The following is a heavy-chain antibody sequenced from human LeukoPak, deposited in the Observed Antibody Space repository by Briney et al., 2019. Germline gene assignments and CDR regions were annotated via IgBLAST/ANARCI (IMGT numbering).Heavy chain of an antibody. V-gene: IGHV4-39*01. J-gene: IGHJ6*03. Sequence: SETLSLTCTVSGGSISSSRYYWGWIRQPPGKGLEWIGTIYYSGSTYYNPSLKSRVTISVDTSKNQFSLKLSSVTAADTAVYYCAKQGPDILTGYYYYYYIDVWGKGTTVTVSS. CDR3: AKQGPDILTGYYYYYYIDV. CDR2: IYYSGST. D-gene: IGHD3-9*01. CDR1: GGSISSSRYY.